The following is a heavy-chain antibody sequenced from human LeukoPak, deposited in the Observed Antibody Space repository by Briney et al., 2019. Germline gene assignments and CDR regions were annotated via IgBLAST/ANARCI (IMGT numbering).Heavy chain of an antibody. V-gene: IGHV3-23*01. D-gene: IGHD3-16*01. CDR2: LSDSGDDT. J-gene: IGHJ4*02. CDR3: AKPRLGGWPVPFDY. CDR1: GFTFSSYR. Sequence: GGSLRLSCAASGFTFSSYRLSWVRQAPGKGLEWVSTLSDSGDDTYYADSVKGRFTISRDNSKNTLYLQMNSLRAEDTAVYYCAKPRLGGWPVPFDYWGQGTLVTVSS.